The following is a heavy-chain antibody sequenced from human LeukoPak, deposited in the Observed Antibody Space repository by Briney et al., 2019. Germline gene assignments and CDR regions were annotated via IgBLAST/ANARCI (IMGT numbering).Heavy chain of an antibody. CDR3: ATLTYYFNP. CDR1: GFTFSSYA. Sequence: GGSLRLSCAASGFTFSSYAMSWVRQAPGKGLEWVSVIYSGGSTYYTDSVKGRFTISRDNSKNTLYLQMNSLRAEDTAVYYCATLTYYFNPWGQGTLVTVSS. D-gene: IGHD3-9*01. V-gene: IGHV3-66*01. CDR2: IYSGGST. J-gene: IGHJ4*02.